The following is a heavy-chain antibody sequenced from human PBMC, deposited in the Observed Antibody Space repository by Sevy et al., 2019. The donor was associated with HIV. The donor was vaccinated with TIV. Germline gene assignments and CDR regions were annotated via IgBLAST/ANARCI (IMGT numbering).Heavy chain of an antibody. CDR1: GFRFTDFW. J-gene: IGHJ4*02. Sequence: GGSLRLSCKASGFRFTDFWMQWVRQVPGKGPEWVASINQDGSEMYYVDSVKGRFTISRDNAESALYLQMHGLRAEDAATYFCARRYFDLWGQGTVVTVSS. V-gene: IGHV3-7*01. CDR3: ARRYFDL. CDR2: INQDGSEM.